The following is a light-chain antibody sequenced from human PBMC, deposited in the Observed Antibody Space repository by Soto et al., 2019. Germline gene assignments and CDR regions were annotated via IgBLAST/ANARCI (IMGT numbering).Light chain of an antibody. CDR1: RSNIGAGYD. CDR3: QSYDDSLSGSGV. Sequence: QSVLTQPPSVSGAPGQTVTISCTGSRSNIGAGYDIHWYQFLPGTAPKLLLYSFNKRPSGIPDRFSGSKSGTSASLAITGLQPEDEADYYCQSYDDSLSGSGVCGTGTKVTVL. CDR2: SFN. J-gene: IGLJ1*01. V-gene: IGLV1-40*01.